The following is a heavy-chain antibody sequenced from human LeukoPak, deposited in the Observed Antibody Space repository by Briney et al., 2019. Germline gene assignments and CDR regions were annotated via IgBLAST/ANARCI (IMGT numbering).Heavy chain of an antibody. CDR2: IKQDRSEK. V-gene: IGHV3-7*03. CDR1: GFTFSNYW. J-gene: IGHJ4*02. D-gene: IGHD3-10*01. Sequence: PGGSLRLSCAASGFTFSNYWMSWVRQAPGKGLEWVANIKQDRSEKYYVDSVKGRFTISRDNSKNTLYLQMNSLRAEDTAVYYCAKSRFGELLGFDYWGQGTLVTVSS. CDR3: AKSRFGELLGFDY.